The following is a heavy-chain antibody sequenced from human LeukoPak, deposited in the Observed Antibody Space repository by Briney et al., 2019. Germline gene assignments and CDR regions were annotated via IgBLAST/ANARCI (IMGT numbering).Heavy chain of an antibody. CDR3: ARVDCTNGVCHGFDY. CDR1: GFIYSHYG. Sequence: PGRSLRLSCAASGFIYSHYGMHWVRQAPGKGLEWVAVIWSDGSNRFYAGSVKGRFTISRDNAKNSLYLQMNSLRAEDTAVYYCARVDCTNGVCHGFDYWGQGTLVTVSS. V-gene: IGHV3-33*01. D-gene: IGHD2-8*01. J-gene: IGHJ4*02. CDR2: IWSDGSNR.